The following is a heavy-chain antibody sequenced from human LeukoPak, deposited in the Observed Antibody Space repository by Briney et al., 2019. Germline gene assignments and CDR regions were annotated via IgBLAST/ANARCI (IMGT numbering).Heavy chain of an antibody. CDR2: IIPIFGTA. CDR1: GGTFSSYA. J-gene: IGHJ6*03. D-gene: IGHD2-21*02. V-gene: IGHV1-69*05. CDR3: ARTHIVVVTANYYMDV. Sequence: SVKVSCKASGGTFSSYAISWVRQAPGQGLEWMGRIIPIFGTANYAQKFQGRVTITTVESTSTAYMELSSLRSEDTAVYYCARTHIVVVTANYYMDVWGKGTTVTVSS.